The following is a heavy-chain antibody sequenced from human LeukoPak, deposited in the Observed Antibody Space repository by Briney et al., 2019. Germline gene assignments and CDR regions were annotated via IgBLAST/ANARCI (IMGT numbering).Heavy chain of an antibody. CDR2: IYTSGST. J-gene: IGHJ5*02. CDR3: ARERFLEWLIHSENWFDP. D-gene: IGHD3-3*01. CDR1: GGSISSYY. Sequence: TPETLSLTCTVSGGSISSYYWSWIRQPAGKGLEWIGRIYTSGSTNYNPSLKSRVTMSVDTSKNQFSLKLSSVTAADTAVYYCARERFLEWLIHSENWFDPWGQGTLVTVSS. V-gene: IGHV4-4*07.